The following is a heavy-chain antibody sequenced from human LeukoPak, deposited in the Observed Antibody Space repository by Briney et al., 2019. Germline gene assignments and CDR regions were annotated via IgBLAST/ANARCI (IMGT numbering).Heavy chain of an antibody. CDR3: AKDIYGDYGGLDY. CDR1: GFTFSTYA. D-gene: IGHD4-17*01. V-gene: IGHV3-23*01. J-gene: IGHJ4*02. CDR2: IINSGGST. Sequence: GGSLRLSCAASGFTFSTYAMNWVRQAPRKGLEGVSTIINSGGSTYYADSVKGRFTISRDNSKNTLYFQMNSLTTEDTAVYYSAKDIYGDYGGLDYWGQGTLVTVSS.